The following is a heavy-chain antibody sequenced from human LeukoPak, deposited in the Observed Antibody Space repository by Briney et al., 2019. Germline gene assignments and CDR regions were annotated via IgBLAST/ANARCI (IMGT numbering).Heavy chain of an antibody. D-gene: IGHD3-22*01. J-gene: IGHJ3*02. CDR1: GFTFSSYS. CDR3: ARDSPVEKYYYDSSGYNYDNAFDI. Sequence: GGSLRLSCAASGFTFSSYSMNWVRQAPGKGLEWVSSISSSSSYIYYADSVKGRFTISRDNAKNSLYLQMNSLRAEDTAVYYCARDSPVEKYYYDSSGYNYDNAFDIWGQGTMVTVSS. V-gene: IGHV3-21*01. CDR2: ISSSSSYI.